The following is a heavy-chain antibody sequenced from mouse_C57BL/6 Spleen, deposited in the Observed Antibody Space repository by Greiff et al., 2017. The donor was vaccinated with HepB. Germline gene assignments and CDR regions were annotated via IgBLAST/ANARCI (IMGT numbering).Heavy chain of an antibody. CDR2: ISSGGDYI. CDR3: TRDKDLLYAMDY. V-gene: IGHV5-9-1*02. CDR1: GFTFSSYA. Sequence: EVQVVESGEGLVKPGGSLKLSCAASGFTFSSYAMSWVRQTPEKRLEWVAYISSGGDYIYYADTVKGRFTISRDNARNTLYLQMSSLKSEDTAMYYCTRDKDLLYAMDYWGQGTSVTVSS. D-gene: IGHD2-10*01. J-gene: IGHJ4*01.